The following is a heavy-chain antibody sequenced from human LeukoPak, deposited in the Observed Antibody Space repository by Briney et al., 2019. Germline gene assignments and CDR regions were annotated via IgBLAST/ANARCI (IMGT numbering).Heavy chain of an antibody. D-gene: IGHD3-22*01. CDR3: AGSADYYDSSGPGTDWFDP. CDR2: ISYDGSNK. CDR1: GFTFSSYG. J-gene: IGHJ5*02. Sequence: GRSLRLSCAASGFTFSSYGMHWVRQAPGKGLEWVAVISYDGSNKYYADSVKGRFTISRDNSKNTLYLQMSSLRAEDTAVYYCAGSADYYDSSGPGTDWFDPWGQGTLVTVSS. V-gene: IGHV3-30*03.